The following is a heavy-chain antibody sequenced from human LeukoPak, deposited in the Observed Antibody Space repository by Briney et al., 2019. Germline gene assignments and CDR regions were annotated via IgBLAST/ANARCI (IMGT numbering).Heavy chain of an antibody. CDR1: GGSISSGSYY. CDR3: ARAIRFSNWFDP. CDR2: IYTSGST. V-gene: IGHV4-61*02. D-gene: IGHD3-3*01. J-gene: IGHJ5*02. Sequence: SETLSLTCTVSGGSISSGSYYWSWIRQPAGKGLEWIGRIYTSGSTNYNPSLKSRVTISVDTSKNQFSLKLSSVTAADTAVYYCARAIRFSNWFDPWGQGILVTVSS.